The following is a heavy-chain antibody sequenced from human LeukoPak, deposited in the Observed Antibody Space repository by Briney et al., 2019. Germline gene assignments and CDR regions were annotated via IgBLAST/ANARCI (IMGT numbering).Heavy chain of an antibody. J-gene: IGHJ4*02. CDR3: GRETTGFDY. D-gene: IGHD4-17*01. Sequence: SETLSLTCAVYGGSFSTYYWSWIRQPPGKGLEWIGEINHSGSTNYDPSLKSRVTMSVDTSKNQFSLRLSSVTAADTAIYYCGRETTGFDYWGQGTLVTVSS. V-gene: IGHV4-34*01. CDR2: INHSGST. CDR1: GGSFSTYY.